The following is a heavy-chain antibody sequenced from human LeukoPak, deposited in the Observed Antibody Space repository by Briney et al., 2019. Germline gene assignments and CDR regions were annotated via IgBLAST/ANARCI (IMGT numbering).Heavy chain of an antibody. J-gene: IGHJ4*02. Sequence: PGGSLRLSCAASGFTFSSYAMSWVRQAPGKGLEWVSAISGSGGSTYYADSVKGRFTISRDNSKNTLYLQMNSLRAEDTAVYYCAKTGRSSGIFGVVIMWEVNYFDYWGQGTLVTVSS. D-gene: IGHD3-3*01. CDR3: AKTGRSSGIFGVVIMWEVNYFDY. CDR1: GFTFSSYA. CDR2: ISGSGGST. V-gene: IGHV3-23*01.